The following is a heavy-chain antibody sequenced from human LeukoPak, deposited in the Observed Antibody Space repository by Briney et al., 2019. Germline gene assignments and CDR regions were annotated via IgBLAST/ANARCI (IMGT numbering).Heavy chain of an antibody. J-gene: IGHJ4*02. D-gene: IGHD3-16*02. V-gene: IGHV3-23*01. CDR1: GFTFSRYA. CDR3: AKDPPYDYVWGSYRGDYFDY. Sequence: GGTLRLSCAASGFTFSRYAMSWVRQAPGKGLEWGSAISCSCGSTYYADSVKGRFTISRDNSKNTLYLQMNSQRAEDTTVYYCAKDPPYDYVWGSYRGDYFDYWGQGTLVTVSS. CDR2: ISCSCGST.